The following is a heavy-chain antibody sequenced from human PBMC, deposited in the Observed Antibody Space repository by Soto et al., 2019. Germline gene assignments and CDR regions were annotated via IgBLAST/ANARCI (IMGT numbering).Heavy chain of an antibody. CDR3: ARVDYYGSGNY. Sequence: PGGSLRLSCAASGFPVSSNYMSWVRQAPGKGLEWVSVIYSGGSTYYADSVKGRFTISRDNSKNTLYLQMNSLRAEDTAVYYCARVDYYGSGNYWGQGTLVTVSS. CDR2: IYSGGST. J-gene: IGHJ4*02. D-gene: IGHD3-10*01. V-gene: IGHV3-53*01. CDR1: GFPVSSNY.